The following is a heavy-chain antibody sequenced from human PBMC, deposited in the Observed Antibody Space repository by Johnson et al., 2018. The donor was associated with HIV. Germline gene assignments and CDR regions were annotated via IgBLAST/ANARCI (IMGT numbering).Heavy chain of an antibody. CDR2: ISNDVSNK. Sequence: HVQLVESGGGVVQPGRSLRLSCAASGFTFSRYGIHWVRQAPGKGLEWVAVISNDVSNKYYADSVKGRFTISRDNSKNTLFLQMNSLRAEDTAVYYCAKERYMGSTTLADAFDIWGQGTMVTVSS. CDR1: GFTFSRYG. CDR3: AKERYMGSTTLADAFDI. D-gene: IGHD1-26*01. V-gene: IGHV3-30*18. J-gene: IGHJ3*02.